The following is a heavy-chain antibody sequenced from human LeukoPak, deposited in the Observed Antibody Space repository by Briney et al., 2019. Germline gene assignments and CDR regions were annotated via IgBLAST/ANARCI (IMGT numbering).Heavy chain of an antibody. CDR1: GGSFSGYY. J-gene: IGHJ6*03. CDR3: ARGRISLGVYYYYMDV. Sequence: SETLSLTCAVYGGSFSGYYWSWIRQPPGKGLEWIGEINHSGSTNYNPSLKSRVTISVDTSKNQFSLKLSSVTAADTAVYYCARGRISLGVYYYYMDVWGKGTTVTVSS. V-gene: IGHV4-34*01. CDR2: INHSGST.